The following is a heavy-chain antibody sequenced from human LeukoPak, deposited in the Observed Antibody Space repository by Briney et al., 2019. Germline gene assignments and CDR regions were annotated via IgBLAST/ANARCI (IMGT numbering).Heavy chain of an antibody. V-gene: IGHV4-30-4*01. J-gene: IGHJ4*02. CDR1: GDSIGSGNYY. Sequence: SETLSLTCTVSGDSIGSGNYYWTWIRQPPGKGQEWIGYIYYSGSTFYNPSLKSRVTISVDTSKNEFSLKLSSVTAADTAVYYCAREFWSGSYSDKWGQGTLVTVSS. CDR2: IYYSGST. CDR3: AREFWSGSYSDK. D-gene: IGHD3-3*01.